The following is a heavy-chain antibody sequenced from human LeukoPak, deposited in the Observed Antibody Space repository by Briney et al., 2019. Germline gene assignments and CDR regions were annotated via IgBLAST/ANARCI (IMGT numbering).Heavy chain of an antibody. CDR1: GFIFSDYY. V-gene: IGHV3-11*04. Sequence: GGSLRLSCAASGFIFSDYYMIWIRQAPGKGLEGVSYISGSGDTLYYADSVKGRFTISRDNSKNTLYLQMNSLRAEDTAVYYCAKGSYCSSTSCYTLYGMDVWGQGTTVTVSS. D-gene: IGHD2-2*02. CDR3: AKGSYCSSTSCYTLYGMDV. CDR2: ISGSGDTL. J-gene: IGHJ6*02.